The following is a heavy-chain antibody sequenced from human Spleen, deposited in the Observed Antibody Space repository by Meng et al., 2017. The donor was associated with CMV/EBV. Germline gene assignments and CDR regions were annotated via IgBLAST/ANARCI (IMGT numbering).Heavy chain of an antibody. J-gene: IGHJ4*02. CDR3: ARVRDSSGYYLDLNN. Sequence: QVQLVESGGGVVHPGRSLRLSCAASGFSFRSYALHWVRQAPGKGLEWVALISYDGSNKYADSVKGRFTISRDNSKNTLYLQMDSLTAEDTAVYYCARVRDSSGYYLDLNNWGQGTLVTVSS. D-gene: IGHD3-22*01. V-gene: IGHV3-30-3*01. CDR1: GFSFRSYA. CDR2: ISYDGSNK.